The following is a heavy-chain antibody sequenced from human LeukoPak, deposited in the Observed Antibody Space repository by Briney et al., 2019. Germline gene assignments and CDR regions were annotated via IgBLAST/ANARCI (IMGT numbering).Heavy chain of an antibody. J-gene: IGHJ5*02. V-gene: IGHV3-23*01. CDR2: ISGTGVST. CDR1: GFTFSNYA. D-gene: IGHD3-10*01. CDR3: VRSGVARGVIPETGTS. Sequence: GGSLRLSCAASGFTFSNYAMAWVRQAPGKGLEWVSGISGTGVSTYYPDSVKGRFTISRDNSKNTLFLQMNSLRAEDTAVYYCVRSGVARGVIPETGTSWGQGTLVTVSS.